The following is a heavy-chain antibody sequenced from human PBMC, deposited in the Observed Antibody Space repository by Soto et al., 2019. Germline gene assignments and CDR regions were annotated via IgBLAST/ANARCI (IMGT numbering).Heavy chain of an antibody. CDR1: GYSFSGYY. D-gene: IGHD6-6*01. CDR2: IYPNTETT. J-gene: IGHJ4*02. V-gene: IGHV1-2*02. Sequence: QVQLVQSGAETKNPGASVKVSCKASGYSFSGYYIQWXXXXXXXGPEWLGWIYPNTETTDSSKKFQGRVTMTSDMSTXXVYXXLRXLXXXXXAXXXXXXXXXXXXXXVXXGQGTLVTVSS. CDR3: XXXXXXXXXXVX.